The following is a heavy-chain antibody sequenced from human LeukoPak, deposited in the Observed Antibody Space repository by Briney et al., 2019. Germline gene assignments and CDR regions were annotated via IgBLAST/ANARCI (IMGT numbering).Heavy chain of an antibody. CDR2: IYYSGST. J-gene: IGHJ4*02. V-gene: IGHV4-39*07. Sequence: SETLSLTCTVSGGSISSSSYYWGWIRQPPGKGLEWIGSIYYSGSTYYKSSLKSRVTISVDTSKNQFSLKLNSVTAADTAVYYCARSYGGKSHEDHWGQGTLVTVSS. CDR3: ARSYGGKSHEDH. CDR1: GGSISSSSYY. D-gene: IGHD4-23*01.